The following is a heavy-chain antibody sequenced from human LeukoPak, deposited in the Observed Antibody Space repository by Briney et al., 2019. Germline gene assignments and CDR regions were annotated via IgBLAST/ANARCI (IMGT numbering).Heavy chain of an antibody. Sequence: GGSLRLSCTPSGFTFENYAMHWVRQAPGKGLEWVALISYDGGNIYYADSVQGRFTISRDNSNNRLYLQMNSLRPEDTAVYYCARDPPLGSGWSQNYFDYWGQGTLVTVSS. CDR1: GFTFENYA. CDR3: ARDPPLGSGWSQNYFDY. V-gene: IGHV3-30*04. CDR2: ISYDGGNI. J-gene: IGHJ4*02. D-gene: IGHD6-19*01.